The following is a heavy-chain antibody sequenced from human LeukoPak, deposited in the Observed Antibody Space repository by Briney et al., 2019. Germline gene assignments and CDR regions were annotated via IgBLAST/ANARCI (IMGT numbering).Heavy chain of an antibody. CDR2: INHSGST. V-gene: IGHV4-34*01. D-gene: IGHD3-22*01. CDR3: ARAPKNYYYDSSVLFDY. Sequence: PSETLSLTCAVYGGSFSGYYWSWIRQPPGKGLEWIGEINHSGSTNYNPSLKSRVTISVDTSKNQFSLKLSSVTAADTAVYYCARAPKNYYYDSSVLFDYWGQGTLVTVSS. CDR1: GGSFSGYY. J-gene: IGHJ4*02.